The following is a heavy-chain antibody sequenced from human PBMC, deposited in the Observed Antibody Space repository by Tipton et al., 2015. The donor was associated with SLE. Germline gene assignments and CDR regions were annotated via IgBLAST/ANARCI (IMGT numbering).Heavy chain of an antibody. CDR3: ARGVGMASGRGY. J-gene: IGHJ4*02. CDR1: GFTFSSYS. Sequence: SLRLSCAASGFTFSSYSMNWVRQAPGKGLEWVSSISSSSSYIYYADSVKGRFTISRDNAKNSLYLQMNSLRAEDTAVYYCARGVGMASGRGYWGRGTLVTVSS. D-gene: IGHD3-10*01. V-gene: IGHV3-21*01. CDR2: ISSSSSYI.